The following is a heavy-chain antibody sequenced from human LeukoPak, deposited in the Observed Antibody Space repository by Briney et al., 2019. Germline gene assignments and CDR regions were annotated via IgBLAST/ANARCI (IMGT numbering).Heavy chain of an antibody. V-gene: IGHV1-24*01. J-gene: IGHJ4*02. Sequence: ASVKVSCKVSGYTLTELSMHWVRQAPGKGLEWMGGFDPEDGETIYAQKFQGRVTMTEDTSTDTAYMELSSLRSDDTAVYYCAREISGSSLRIVDYWGQGTLVTVSS. CDR3: AREISGSSLRIVDY. D-gene: IGHD1-26*01. CDR2: FDPEDGET. CDR1: GYTLTELS.